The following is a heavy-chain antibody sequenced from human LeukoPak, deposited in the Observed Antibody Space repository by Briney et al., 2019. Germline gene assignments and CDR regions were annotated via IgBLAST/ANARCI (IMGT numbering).Heavy chain of an antibody. Sequence: PSETLSLTCTVSGGSISSSNYYWGWIRQPPGKGLEWIVSIHYSGSTYYNPSLKSRLTISVDTSKNQFSLKLSSVTAADTAVYYCARPLPSYYYDSSGSSYFDYWGQGTLVTVSS. CDR2: IHYSGST. J-gene: IGHJ4*02. CDR1: GGSISSSNYY. V-gene: IGHV4-39*01. D-gene: IGHD3-22*01. CDR3: ARPLPSYYYDSSGSSYFDY.